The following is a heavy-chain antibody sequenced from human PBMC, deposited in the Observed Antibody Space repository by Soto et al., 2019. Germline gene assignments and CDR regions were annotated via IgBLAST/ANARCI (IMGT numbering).Heavy chain of an antibody. D-gene: IGHD5-12*01. CDR2: IYYSGST. V-gene: IGHV4-30-4*01. CDR3: AREDSGYDLDY. CDR1: GGSISSGDYY. Sequence: SETLSLTCTVSGGSISSGDYYWSWIRQPPGKGLEWIGYIYYSGSTYYNPSLKSRVTISVDTSKNQFSLKLSSVTAADTAVYYCAREDSGYDLDYWGQGTLVTVSS. J-gene: IGHJ4*02.